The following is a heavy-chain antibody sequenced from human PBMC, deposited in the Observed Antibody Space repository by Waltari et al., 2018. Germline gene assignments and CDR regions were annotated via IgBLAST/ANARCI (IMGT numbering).Heavy chain of an antibody. D-gene: IGHD3-10*01. V-gene: IGHV3-7*01. CDR1: GFTFSRYW. J-gene: IGHJ4*02. CDR2: IKQDESQK. Sequence: EVRLVESGGGLVQPGGSLRLSCAASGFTFSRYWMAWVRQAPGKGLEVVANIKQDESQKYYVDSVKGRFTISRDNAKNSLYLQMDSLRAEDTAVYYCATDRGWTTFDNWGQGTLVAVSS. CDR3: ATDRGWTTFDN.